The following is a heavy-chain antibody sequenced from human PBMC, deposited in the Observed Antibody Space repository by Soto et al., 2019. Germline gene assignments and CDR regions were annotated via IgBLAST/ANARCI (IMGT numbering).Heavy chain of an antibody. CDR1: GFTFTSYW. J-gene: IGHJ4*02. D-gene: IGHD2-2*01. CDR3: AKHEGYCSTTTCSNFDY. V-gene: IGHV5-51*01. Sequence: LKISCKGAGFTFTSYWIAWVRHMPVKVLEWMGIIYPGDSDSSYSPSFQGQVTISADKSINTAYLHWSSLKASDTAIYYCAKHEGYCSTTTCSNFDYWGQGTLVTVSS. CDR2: IYPGDSDS.